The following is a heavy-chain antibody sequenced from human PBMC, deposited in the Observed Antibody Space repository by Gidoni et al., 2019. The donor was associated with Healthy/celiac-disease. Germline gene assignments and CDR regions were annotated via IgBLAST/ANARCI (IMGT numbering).Heavy chain of an antibody. Sequence: QLQLQESGPGLVKPSETLSLTCTVSGGSISSSSYYWGWIRQPPGKGLEWIGSIYYSGSTYYNPSLKSRVTISVDTSKNQFSLKLSSVTAADTAVYYCARLVLKIVATLNWFDPWGQGTLVTVSS. V-gene: IGHV4-39*01. CDR2: IYYSGST. CDR3: ARLVLKIVATLNWFDP. J-gene: IGHJ5*02. CDR1: GGSISSSSYY. D-gene: IGHD5-12*01.